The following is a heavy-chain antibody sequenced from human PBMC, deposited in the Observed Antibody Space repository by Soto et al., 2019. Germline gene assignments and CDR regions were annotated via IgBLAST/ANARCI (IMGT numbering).Heavy chain of an antibody. D-gene: IGHD3-22*01. CDR2: IKQDGSEK. CDR3: AREGLSPPLGSSGYHFDY. J-gene: IGHJ4*02. CDR1: GFTFSSYW. V-gene: IGHV3-7*05. Sequence: EVQLVESGGGLVQPGGSLRLSCAASGFTFSSYWRSWVRQAPGKGLEWVANIKQDGSEKYYVDSVKGRFTISRDNAKNSLYLQMNSLRAEDTAVYYCAREGLSPPLGSSGYHFDYWGQGTLVTVSS.